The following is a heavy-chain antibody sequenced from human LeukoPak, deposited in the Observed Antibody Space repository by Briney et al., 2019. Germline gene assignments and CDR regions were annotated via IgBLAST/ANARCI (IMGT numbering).Heavy chain of an antibody. CDR3: ARDKVNSSRGWLGGFDY. Sequence: ASVKVSCKASGYTFTSYYMHWVRQAPGQGLEWMGIINPSGGSTSYAQKFQGRVTMTRDTSTSTVYMELSSLRSEDTAVYYCARDKVNSSRGWLGGFDYWGQETLVPVSS. V-gene: IGHV1-46*01. CDR2: INPSGGST. D-gene: IGHD6-19*01. CDR1: GYTFTSYY. J-gene: IGHJ4*02.